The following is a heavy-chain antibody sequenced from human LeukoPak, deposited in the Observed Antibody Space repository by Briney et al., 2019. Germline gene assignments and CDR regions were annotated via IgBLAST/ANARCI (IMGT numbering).Heavy chain of an antibody. CDR1: GGSISSYY. Sequence: PSETLSLTCTVSGGSISSYYWSWIRQPPGKGLEWIGRMYTSGSTNYNPSLKSRVTMSVDTSKNQFSLKLSSVTAADTAVYYCAREYSSSRYLDYWGQGTLVTVSS. CDR3: AREYSSSRYLDY. V-gene: IGHV4-4*07. J-gene: IGHJ4*02. D-gene: IGHD6-13*01. CDR2: MYTSGST.